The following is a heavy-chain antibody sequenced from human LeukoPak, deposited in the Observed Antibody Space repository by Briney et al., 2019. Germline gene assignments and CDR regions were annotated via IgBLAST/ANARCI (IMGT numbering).Heavy chain of an antibody. CDR3: ARFSCSSTSCLKGWFDP. Sequence: SETLSLTCAVYGGSFSGYYWSWIRQPPGKGLEWIGEINHSGSTNYNPSLKSRVTMSVDTSKNQFSLKLSSVTAADTAVYYCARFSCSSTSCLKGWFDPWGQGTLVTVSS. D-gene: IGHD2-2*01. J-gene: IGHJ5*02. CDR2: INHSGST. CDR1: GGSFSGYY. V-gene: IGHV4-34*01.